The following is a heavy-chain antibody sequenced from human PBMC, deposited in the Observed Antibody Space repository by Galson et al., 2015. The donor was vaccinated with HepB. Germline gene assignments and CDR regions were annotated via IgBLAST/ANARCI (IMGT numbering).Heavy chain of an antibody. CDR1: GFTFSSYG. Sequence: SLRLSCAASGFTFSSYGMHWVRQAPGKGLEWVAVIWYDGSNKYYADSVKGRFTISRDNSKNTLYLQMNSLRAEDTAVYYCAREDSSGYYSLDAFDIWGQGTMVTVSS. CDR2: IWYDGSNK. J-gene: IGHJ3*02. V-gene: IGHV3-33*08. D-gene: IGHD3-22*01. CDR3: AREDSSGYYSLDAFDI.